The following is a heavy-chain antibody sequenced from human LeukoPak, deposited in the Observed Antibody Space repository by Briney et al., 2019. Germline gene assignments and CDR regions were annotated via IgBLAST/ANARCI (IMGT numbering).Heavy chain of an antibody. CDR1: GGSVSSGSYY. D-gene: IGHD5-18*01. Sequence: SETLSLTCTVSGGSVSSGSYYWSWIRQPPGKGLEWIGYIYYSGSTNYNPSLKSRVTISADTSKNQFSLKLSSVTAADTAVYYCARVNTAMVNGFDYWGQGTLVTVSS. CDR2: IYYSGST. J-gene: IGHJ4*02. V-gene: IGHV4-61*01. CDR3: ARVNTAMVNGFDY.